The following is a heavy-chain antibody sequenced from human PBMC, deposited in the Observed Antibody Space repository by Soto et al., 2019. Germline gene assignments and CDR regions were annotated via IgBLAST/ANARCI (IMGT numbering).Heavy chain of an antibody. Sequence: EVQLVESGGGSVQPGGSLRLSCVDSGFTFSSYWMSWVRQAPVKGLEWVGNIKQDGSEENYVDSVKGRFTISRDNAKNSMYLPTNSLRVEDTAVYYCARIATSGRGWDVWGQGTTVVVSS. CDR3: ARIATSGRGWDV. D-gene: IGHD3-10*01. CDR1: GFTFSSYW. V-gene: IGHV3-7*01. CDR2: IKQDGSEE. J-gene: IGHJ6*02.